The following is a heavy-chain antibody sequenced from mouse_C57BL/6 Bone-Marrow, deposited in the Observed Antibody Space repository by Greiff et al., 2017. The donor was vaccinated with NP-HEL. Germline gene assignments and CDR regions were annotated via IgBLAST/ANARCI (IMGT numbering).Heavy chain of an antibody. Sequence: VQRVESGAELARPGASVKLSCKASGYTFTSYGISWVKQRTGQGLEWIGEIYPRSGNTYYNEKFKGKATLTADKSSSTAYMELRSLTSEDSAVYFCARRGYYYGSSYGFAYWGQGTLVTVSA. CDR2: IYPRSGNT. J-gene: IGHJ3*01. CDR1: GYTFTSYG. CDR3: ARRGYYYGSSYGFAY. V-gene: IGHV1-81*01. D-gene: IGHD1-1*01.